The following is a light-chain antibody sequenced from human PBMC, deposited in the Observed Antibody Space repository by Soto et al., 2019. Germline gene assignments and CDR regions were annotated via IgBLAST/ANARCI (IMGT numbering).Light chain of an antibody. V-gene: IGLV1-40*01. J-gene: IGLJ1*01. CDR2: GNT. CDR3: QSYDDSLSVHYV. CDR1: SSNIGSTYD. Sequence: QAVVTQPPSVSGAPGQRVTISCTGSSSNIGSTYDVQWYQQLPGTAPKLLIHGNTNRPSGVPDRFSGSKSGTSASLAITGLQAYDEADYYCQSYDDSLSVHYVFGTGPKLTVL.